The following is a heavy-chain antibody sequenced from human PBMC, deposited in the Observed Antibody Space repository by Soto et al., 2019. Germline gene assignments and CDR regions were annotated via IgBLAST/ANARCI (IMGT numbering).Heavy chain of an antibody. CDR1: GFTFSSYS. CDR2: ISTDSNTI. D-gene: IGHD3-3*01. J-gene: IGHJ4*02. V-gene: IGHV3-48*02. Sequence: SLILSCAASGFTFSSYSMDWVRQAPGKGLEWLSHISTDSNTIYYADSVRGRFAIFRDNAKNSLSLQMNGLKDEDTAVYYCARGFLDNSFDQWALGTLVTVSS. CDR3: ARGFLDNSFDQ.